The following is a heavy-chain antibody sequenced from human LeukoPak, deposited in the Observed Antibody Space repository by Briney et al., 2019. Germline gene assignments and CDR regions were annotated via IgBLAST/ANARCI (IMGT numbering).Heavy chain of an antibody. CDR1: GFTFSSYS. CDR2: ISSSSTYI. D-gene: IGHD6-19*01. Sequence: PGGSLRLSCAASGFTFSSYSMNWVRQAPGKGLEWVSFISSSSTYIYYADSVKGRFTISRDSAKNSLYLQMNSLRAEDTAVYYCARDQMAGYSSGWYPFDYWGQGTLVTVSS. CDR3: ARDQMAGYSSGWYPFDY. V-gene: IGHV3-21*01. J-gene: IGHJ4*02.